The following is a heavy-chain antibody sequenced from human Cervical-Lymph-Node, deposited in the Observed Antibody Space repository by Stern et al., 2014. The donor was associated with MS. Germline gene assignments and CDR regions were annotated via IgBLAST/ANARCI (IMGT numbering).Heavy chain of an antibody. J-gene: IGHJ4*02. CDR1: GDSINSGSFY. CDR2: IWPSGSA. V-gene: IGHV4-61*02. D-gene: IGHD5-18*01. CDR3: ASGYRFFDY. Sequence: QVQLVESGPGLVKPSQTLSLTCTVSGDSINSGSFYWSWIRQPAGKGLEWIGRIWPSGSAFYFPSLKSRATIPIDPSKNQFSLKLPSVTAADTAIYFCASGYRFFDYWGQGILVTVSS.